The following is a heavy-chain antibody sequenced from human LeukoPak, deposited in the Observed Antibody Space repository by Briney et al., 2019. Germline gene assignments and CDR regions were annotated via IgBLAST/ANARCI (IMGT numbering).Heavy chain of an antibody. Sequence: PGGSLRLPRAASGFTFSNYGMNWVRQAPGKGLEWVSFTDTSGNYIYYGDSVKGRFTISRDNAKNLVFLQMNGLRAEDTAVYYCARGRSITLLRGVAMSDGFDIWGQGAMVAVSS. V-gene: IGHV3-21*01. CDR2: TDTSGNYI. CDR1: GFTFSNYG. J-gene: IGHJ3*02. CDR3: ARGRSITLLRGVAMSDGFDI. D-gene: IGHD3-10*01.